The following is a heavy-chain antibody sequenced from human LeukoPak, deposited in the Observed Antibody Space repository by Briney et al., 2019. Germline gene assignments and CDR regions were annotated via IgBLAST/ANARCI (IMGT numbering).Heavy chain of an antibody. CDR3: AKEIIAAAGPVDY. V-gene: IGHV3-30*18. Sequence: PGGSLRLSCAAAGFTFSNYGMHWVRQAPGKGLEWVAVILHDGSDKYYADSVKGRSTISRDNSKNTLYLQMNSLRAEDTAVYYCAKEIIAAAGPVDYWGQGTLVTVSS. CDR1: GFTFSNYG. D-gene: IGHD6-13*01. J-gene: IGHJ4*02. CDR2: ILHDGSDK.